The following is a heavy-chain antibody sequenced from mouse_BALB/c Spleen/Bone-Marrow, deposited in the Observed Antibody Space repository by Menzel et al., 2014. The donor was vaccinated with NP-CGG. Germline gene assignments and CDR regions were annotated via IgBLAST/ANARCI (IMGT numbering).Heavy chain of an antibody. D-gene: IGHD2-1*01. CDR2: IWSGGST. V-gene: IGHV2-2*02. Sequence: VQLQQSGPGLVQPSQSLSITCTVSGFSLTSYGVHWVRQSPGKGLEWLGVIWSGGSTDYKAAFISRLSISKDNSKSQVFFKMNSLQANDTAIYYCARNGNYYFDYWGQGTTLTVSS. CDR3: ARNGNYYFDY. CDR1: GFSLTSYG. J-gene: IGHJ2*01.